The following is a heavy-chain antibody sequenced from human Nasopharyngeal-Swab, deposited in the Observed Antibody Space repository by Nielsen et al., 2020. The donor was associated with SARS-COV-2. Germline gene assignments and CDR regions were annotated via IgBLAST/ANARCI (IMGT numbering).Heavy chain of an antibody. Sequence: GESLKISCVASDFSRRFSQYWMTWVRQVAGRGLDWVATIHPEAPEKQYVDSVKGRFTISRDNAKKSLFLQMNSLRGEDTAVYYCARDIGILLTVKQGDPFDLWGHGTKVTVSS. D-gene: IGHD2/OR15-2a*01. CDR2: IHPEAPEK. CDR1: DFSRRFSQYW. CDR3: ARDIGILLTVKQGDPFDL. J-gene: IGHJ3*01. V-gene: IGHV3-7*05.